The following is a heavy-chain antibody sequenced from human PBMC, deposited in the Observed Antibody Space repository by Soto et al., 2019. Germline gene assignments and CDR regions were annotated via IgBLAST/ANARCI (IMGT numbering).Heavy chain of an antibody. V-gene: IGHV4-39*01. CDR1: GGSIISNSYY. CDR3: ARQGFGDLHGLVDV. Sequence: SETLSLTCAVSGGSIISNSYYWGWIRQPPGQGLEWIASIFHSRSNYYKPSLKSRVTMSVDTSKNQYYLSLATVTAADLAVYYCARQGFGDLHGLVDVWGQGTTVTVSS. D-gene: IGHD3-10*01. J-gene: IGHJ6*02. CDR2: IFHSRSN.